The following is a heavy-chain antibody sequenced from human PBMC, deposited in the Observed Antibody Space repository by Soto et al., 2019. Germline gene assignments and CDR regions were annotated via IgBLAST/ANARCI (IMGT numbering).Heavy chain of an antibody. CDR1: GFTFSSYA. CDR3: AKLGFVLMELYYFHQ. CDR2: ISGNSGKT. J-gene: IGHJ4*01. Sequence: EVQLLESGGGLVQPGGSLRLSCTASGFTFSSYAMSWVRQAPGKGLEWVSTISGNSGKTNYAESVKGRFSISRDNSKNTVHLQLDSLIAEDTAVYFCAKLGFVLMELYYFHQWGHGTLVTVSS. V-gene: IGHV3-23*01. D-gene: IGHD2-8*01.